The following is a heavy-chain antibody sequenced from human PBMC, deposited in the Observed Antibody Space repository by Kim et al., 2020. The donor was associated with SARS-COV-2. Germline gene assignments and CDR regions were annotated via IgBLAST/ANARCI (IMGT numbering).Heavy chain of an antibody. CDR2: IYTSGST. J-gene: IGHJ4*02. CDR1: GGSISSGSYY. Sequence: SETLSLTCTVSGGSISSGSYYWSWIRQPAGKGLEWIGRIYTSGSTNYNPSLKSRVTISVDTSKNQFSLKLSSVTAADTAVYYCVCSVLGAGTTMADYWGQGTLVTVSS. CDR3: VCSVLGAGTTMADY. D-gene: IGHD1-26*01. V-gene: IGHV4-61*02.